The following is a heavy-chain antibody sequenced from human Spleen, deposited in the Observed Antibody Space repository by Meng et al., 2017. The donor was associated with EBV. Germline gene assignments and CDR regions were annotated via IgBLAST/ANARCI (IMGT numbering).Heavy chain of an antibody. J-gene: IGHJ4*02. CDR2: ISPYNGNT. CDR3: ARTYCSSTSCYGGGDY. Sequence: QVPRLQSGAEVKKPGASMKVSCKTSGYIFINFGINWVRQAPGQGLEWMGLISPYNGNTNYAQKLQGRVTITADESTSTAYMELSSLRSEDTAVYYCARTYCSSTSCYGGGDYWGQGTLVTVSS. V-gene: IGHV1-18*01. D-gene: IGHD2-2*01. CDR1: GYIFINFG.